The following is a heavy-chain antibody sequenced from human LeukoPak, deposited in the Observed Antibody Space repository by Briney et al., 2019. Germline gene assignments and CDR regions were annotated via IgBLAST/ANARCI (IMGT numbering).Heavy chain of an antibody. CDR3: ASHSTGDFRLDY. CDR1: GGSISNYY. Sequence: PSETLSLTCTVSGGSISNYYWSWIRQPPGKGLEWIGSIYYSGSTYYNPSLKSRVTISVDTSKNQFSLKLSSVTAADTAVYYCASHSTGDFRLDYWGQGTLVTVSS. V-gene: IGHV4-59*12. CDR2: IYYSGST. J-gene: IGHJ4*02. D-gene: IGHD7-27*01.